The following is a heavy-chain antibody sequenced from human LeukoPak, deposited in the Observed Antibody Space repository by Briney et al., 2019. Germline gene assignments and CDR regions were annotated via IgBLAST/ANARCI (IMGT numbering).Heavy chain of an antibody. J-gene: IGHJ2*01. CDR1: GGSFSGYD. CDR3: ARVRGGIRYFDL. Sequence: SETLSLTCAVYGGSFSGYDWSWIRQPPGKGVEWIGEINHSGSTNYNPSLKSRVTISVDTSKNQFSLKRSSVTAADTAVYYCARVRGGIRYFDLWGRGTLVTVSS. CDR2: INHSGST. V-gene: IGHV4-34*01. D-gene: IGHD3-16*01.